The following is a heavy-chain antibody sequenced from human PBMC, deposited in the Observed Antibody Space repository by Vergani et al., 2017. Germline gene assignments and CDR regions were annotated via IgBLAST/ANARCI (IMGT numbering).Heavy chain of an antibody. CDR2: IYYSGST. D-gene: IGHD6-13*01. J-gene: IGHJ4*02. CDR3: VRRSIIAAAGTPLDY. CDR1: GGPISSYY. V-gene: IGHV4-59*01. Sequence: QVQLQESGPGLVKPSETLSLTCTVSGGPISSYYWSWIRRPPGKGLEWIGYIYYSGSTNYNPSLKSRVNISVDTSKNQFSLKLSSVTAADTAVYYCVRRSIIAAAGTPLDYWGQGTLVTVSS.